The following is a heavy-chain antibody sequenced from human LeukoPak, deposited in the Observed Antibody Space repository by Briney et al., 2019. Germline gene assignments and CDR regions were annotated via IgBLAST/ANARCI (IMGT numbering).Heavy chain of an antibody. CDR2: LNPNTGGT. CDR3: ARDEIGNPENAFDI. V-gene: IGHV1-2*02. CDR1: GYTFTGYF. D-gene: IGHD1-1*01. J-gene: IGHJ3*02. Sequence: ASVRVSCKASGYTFTGYFIHWVRQAPGQGLEWMGWLNPNTGGTNYAQRFQGSVTMTRDTSISTAYMELSRLTSDDTATYYCARDEIGNPENAFDIWGQGTMVTVSS.